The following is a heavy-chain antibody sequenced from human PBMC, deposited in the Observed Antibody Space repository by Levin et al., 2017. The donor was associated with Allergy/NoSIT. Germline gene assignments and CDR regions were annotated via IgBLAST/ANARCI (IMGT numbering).Heavy chain of an antibody. J-gene: IGHJ4*02. V-gene: IGHV3-15*01. D-gene: IGHD3-22*01. Sequence: GGSLRLSCAASGFTFSNAWMSWVRQAPGKGLEWVGRIKGKNDGGTTDYAPPVKGRFTISRDDSKNTLYLQINSLKIEDTAVYYCTTDDYYDSSGYKAAFDCWGQGTVATVSS. CDR1: GFTFSNAW. CDR3: TTDDYYDSSGYKAAFDC. CDR2: IKGKNDGGTT.